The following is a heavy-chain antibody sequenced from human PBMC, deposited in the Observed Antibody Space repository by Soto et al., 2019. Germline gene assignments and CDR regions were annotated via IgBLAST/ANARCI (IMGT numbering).Heavy chain of an antibody. D-gene: IGHD2-2*01. J-gene: IGHJ6*02. V-gene: IGHV1-69*13. Sequence: GASVKVSCKASGGTFGSHAITWVQRAPGQGREWLGGIIPILNSPAYAQKFQARVVITADEITNTAYMELNSLRFDDTAVYYCAREAPYCTSATCPKFYDMDVWGQGXTVTVSS. CDR2: IIPILNSP. CDR3: AREAPYCTSATCPKFYDMDV. CDR1: GGTFGSHA.